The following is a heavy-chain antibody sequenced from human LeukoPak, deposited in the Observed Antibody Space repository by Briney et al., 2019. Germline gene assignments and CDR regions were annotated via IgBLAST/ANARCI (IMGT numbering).Heavy chain of an antibody. D-gene: IGHD6-13*01. J-gene: IGHJ3*02. CDR3: ARAFRCGSWYLAANDI. Sequence: QPGGSLRLSCAASGLTFSSYAVSWVRQAPGQGLEWVSAVSSSGGSAYYADSVKGRFTISRDNSKNTVYLQVNRLRAEDTAVYYCARAFRCGSWYLAANDIWGRGTMVTVSS. V-gene: IGHV3-23*01. CDR1: GLTFSSYA. CDR2: VSSSGGSA.